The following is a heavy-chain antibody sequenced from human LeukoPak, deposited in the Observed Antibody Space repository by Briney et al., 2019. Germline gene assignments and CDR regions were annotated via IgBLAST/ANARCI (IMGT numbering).Heavy chain of an antibody. Sequence: GRSLRLSCAASGFTLSSYGMHWVRQAPGKGLEWVAVISYDGSNKYYADSVKGRFTISRDNSKNTLYLQMNSLRAEYTAVYYCAKDHLVSMYYYYYMDVWGKGTTVTVSS. D-gene: IGHD2-8*01. J-gene: IGHJ6*03. V-gene: IGHV3-30*18. CDR1: GFTLSSYG. CDR2: ISYDGSNK. CDR3: AKDHLVSMYYYYYMDV.